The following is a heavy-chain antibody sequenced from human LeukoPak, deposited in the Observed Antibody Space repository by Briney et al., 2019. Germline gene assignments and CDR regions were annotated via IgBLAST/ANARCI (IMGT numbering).Heavy chain of an antibody. CDR2: INADGSTT. D-gene: IGHD1-14*01. J-gene: IGHJ3*01. CDR1: GFTFGNSW. V-gene: IGHV3-74*01. Sequence: GGSLGLSCAASGFTFGNSWVHWVRQAPGKGLVWVSLINADGSTTTYADSVKGRFTISRDNARNTLSLQMNSLTIEDTAVYYCVVVVEPPDSDGFDVWGQGTMITVSS. CDR3: VVVVEPPDSDGFDV.